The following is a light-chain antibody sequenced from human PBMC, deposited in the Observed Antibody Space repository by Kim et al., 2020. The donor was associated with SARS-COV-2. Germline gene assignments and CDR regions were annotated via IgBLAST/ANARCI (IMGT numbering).Light chain of an antibody. CDR2: GAS. V-gene: IGKV3-20*01. CDR3: QQYGSSPPT. Sequence: FAPGERATLSCRASQSFSSRYLAWYQQKPGQAPRLLIYGASSRATGIPDRFSGSGSGTDFTLTISRLEPEDFAVYYCQQYGSSPPTFGQGTKLEI. CDR1: QSFSSRY. J-gene: IGKJ2*01.